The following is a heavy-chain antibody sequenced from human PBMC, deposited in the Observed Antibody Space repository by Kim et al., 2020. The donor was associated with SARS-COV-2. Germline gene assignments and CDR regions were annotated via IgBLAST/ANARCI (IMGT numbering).Heavy chain of an antibody. V-gene: IGHV3-30*04. D-gene: IGHD3-10*01. CDR3: ARVRGSGSYTVDY. CDR2: ISYDGSNK. J-gene: IGHJ4*02. CDR1: GFTFSSYA. Sequence: GGSLRLSCAASGFTFSSYAMHWVRQAPGKGLEWVAVISYDGSNKYYADSVKGRFTISRDNSKNTLYLQMNSLRAEDTAVYYCARVRGSGSYTVDYWGQGTLVTVSS.